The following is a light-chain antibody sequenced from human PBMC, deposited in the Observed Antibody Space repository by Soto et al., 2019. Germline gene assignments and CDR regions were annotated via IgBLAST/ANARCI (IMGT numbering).Light chain of an antibody. CDR3: QQYGSSPWT. J-gene: IGKJ1*01. Sequence: DIVMTQSPDSLAVSLGERATLSCRASQSVDSSFVAWFQQKPGQAPRLLIYGTSSRATGIPDRFSGSGSGTDFTLTINGLEPEDFAMYFCQQYGSSPWTFGQGTKVDIK. CDR1: QSVDSSF. V-gene: IGKV3-20*01. CDR2: GTS.